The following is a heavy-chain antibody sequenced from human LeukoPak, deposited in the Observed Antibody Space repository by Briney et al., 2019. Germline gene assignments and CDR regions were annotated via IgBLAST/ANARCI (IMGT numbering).Heavy chain of an antibody. J-gene: IGHJ3*01. CDR2: INAGNGNT. Sequence: ASVKVSCKASGYTFTSYAMHWVRQAPGQRLEWMGWINAGNGNTKYSQKFQGRVTITRDTSASTAYMELSSLRSEDTAVYYCARDLYSSATDLYSSAWTGAFDVWGQGTMVTVSS. D-gene: IGHD6-19*01. CDR3: ARDLYSSATDLYSSAWTGAFDV. V-gene: IGHV1-3*01. CDR1: GYTFTSYA.